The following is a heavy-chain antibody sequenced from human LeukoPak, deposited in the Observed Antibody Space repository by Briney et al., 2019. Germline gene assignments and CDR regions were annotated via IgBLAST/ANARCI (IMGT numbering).Heavy chain of an antibody. CDR1: GGSISSYY. CDR2: IYYSGSN. J-gene: IGHJ5*02. V-gene: IGHV4-59*01. D-gene: IGHD3-10*01. CDR3: ARAPTMVRRSNWFDP. Sequence: PSETLSLTCTVSGGSISSYYWSWIRQPPGKALEGMGYIYYSGSNNYNPPLKSRVTISVDTPKNPFSLKLSSVTAAATAVYYCARAPTMVRRSNWFDPWGQGTLVTVSS.